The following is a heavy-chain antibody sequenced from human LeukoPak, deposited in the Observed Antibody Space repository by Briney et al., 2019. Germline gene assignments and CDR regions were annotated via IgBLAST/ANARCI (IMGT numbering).Heavy chain of an antibody. Sequence: PSETLSLTCAVYGGSFSGYYWSWIRQPPGKGLEWIGEINHSGSTNYNPSLKSRLTISVDTSKNQFSLKLSSVTAADTAVYYCTRRAWQLVQVYYYYYMDVWGKGTTVTVSS. V-gene: IGHV4-34*01. CDR1: GGSFSGYY. CDR2: INHSGST. CDR3: TRRAWQLVQVYYYYYMDV. J-gene: IGHJ6*03. D-gene: IGHD6-6*01.